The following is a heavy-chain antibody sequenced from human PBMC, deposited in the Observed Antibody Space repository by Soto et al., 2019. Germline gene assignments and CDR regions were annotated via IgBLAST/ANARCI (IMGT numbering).Heavy chain of an antibody. V-gene: IGHV4-30-4*01. J-gene: IGHJ4*02. D-gene: IGHD2-2*01. CDR3: ARYQKGPFDY. Sequence: PSETLSLTCTVSGGSISSGDYYWSWIRQPPGKGLEWIGYIYYTGSTYYNPSLKSRLTISVDTPKNQFSLKLTSVTAADTAVYFCARYQKGPFDYWGQGTLVTAPQ. CDR1: GGSISSGDYY. CDR2: IYYTGST.